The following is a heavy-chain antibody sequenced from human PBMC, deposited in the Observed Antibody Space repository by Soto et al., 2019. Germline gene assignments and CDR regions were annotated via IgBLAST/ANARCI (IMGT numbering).Heavy chain of an antibody. CDR2: ISGSSGST. V-gene: IGHV3-23*01. Sequence: PGGSLRLSCAASGFTFSSYAMSWVRQAPGKGLEWVSAISGSSGSTYYADSAKGRFTISRDNSKNTLYLQMNSLRAEDTAVYYSAKDRDEIVVVGANYYYMDVWGKASTATASS. CDR3: AKDRDEIVVVGANYYYMDV. D-gene: IGHD2-2*01. CDR1: GFTFSSYA. J-gene: IGHJ6*03.